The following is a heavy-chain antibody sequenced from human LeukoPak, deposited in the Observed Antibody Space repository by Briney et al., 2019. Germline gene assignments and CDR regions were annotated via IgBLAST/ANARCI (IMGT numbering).Heavy chain of an antibody. CDR3: AKGHITGWYNYFDC. CDR1: GFTFSNYA. Sequence: GGSLRLSCAASGFTFSNYAVSWVRQAPGKGLELVSLITKSDGNTFYSDSVKGRFTVSRDNSKNALYLQMNSLRGEDTAMYYCAKGHITGWYNYFDCWGQGTLVTVSS. V-gene: IGHV3-23*01. D-gene: IGHD6-19*01. J-gene: IGHJ4*02. CDR2: ITKSDGNT.